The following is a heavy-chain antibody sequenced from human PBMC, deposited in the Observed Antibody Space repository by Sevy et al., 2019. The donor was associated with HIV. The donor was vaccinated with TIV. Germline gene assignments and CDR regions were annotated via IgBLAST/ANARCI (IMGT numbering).Heavy chain of an antibody. CDR1: GYTFTSYA. Sequence: ASVKVSCKASGYTFTSYAMNWVRQAPGQGLEWMGRINTNTGNPTYAQGFTGRFVFSLDTSVSTAYLQISSLKAEDTAVYYCARGEVYGDCEYYFDYWGQGTLVTVSS. D-gene: IGHD4-17*01. CDR2: INTNTGNP. V-gene: IGHV7-4-1*02. J-gene: IGHJ4*02. CDR3: ARGEVYGDCEYYFDY.